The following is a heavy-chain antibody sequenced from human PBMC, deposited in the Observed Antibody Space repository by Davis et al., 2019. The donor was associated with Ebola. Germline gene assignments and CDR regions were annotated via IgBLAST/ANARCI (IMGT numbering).Heavy chain of an antibody. J-gene: IGHJ4*02. CDR1: GFTVSSVY. CDR3: NAGIVVVVAATPFDY. V-gene: IGHV3-66*01. D-gene: IGHD2-15*01. CDR2: IYSGDST. Sequence: GGSLRLSCAASGFTVSSVYMSWVRRAPGKGLEWVSLIYSGDSTYYADSVMDRFTISRDNSKNTVYLQMHSLKTEDTAVYYCNAGIVVVVAATPFDYWGQGTLVTVSS.